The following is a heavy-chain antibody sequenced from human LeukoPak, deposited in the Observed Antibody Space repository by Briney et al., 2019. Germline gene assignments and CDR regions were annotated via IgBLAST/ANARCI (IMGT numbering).Heavy chain of an antibody. CDR3: AKAIIVGAVHFDY. J-gene: IGHJ4*02. V-gene: IGHV3-23*01. CDR1: GFTFSSYA. Sequence: GGSLRLSCAASGFTFSSYAMSWVRQAPGKGLEWVSAISDNGGTAYYADSVKGRFTISRDNSKNTLYLQMNSLRAEDTAVYYCAKAIIVGAVHFDYWGQGTLVTVSS. CDR2: ISDNGGTA. D-gene: IGHD1-26*01.